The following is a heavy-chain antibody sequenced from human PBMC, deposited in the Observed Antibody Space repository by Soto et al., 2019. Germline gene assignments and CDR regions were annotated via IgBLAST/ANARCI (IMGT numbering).Heavy chain of an antibody. V-gene: IGHV3-23*01. J-gene: IGHJ4*02. D-gene: IGHD5-12*01. CDR3: AKQGYSGYVRPSGYFDY. CDR1: GFTFSSYA. CDR2: ISGSGGST. Sequence: HPGGSLRLSCAASGFTFSSYAMSWVRQAPGKGLEWVSAISGSGGSTYYADSVKGRFTISRDNSKNTLYLQMNSLRAEDTAVYYCAKQGYSGYVRPSGYFDYWGQGTLVTVSS.